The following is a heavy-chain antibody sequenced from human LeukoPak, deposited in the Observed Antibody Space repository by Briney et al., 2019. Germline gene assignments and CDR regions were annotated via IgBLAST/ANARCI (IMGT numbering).Heavy chain of an antibody. V-gene: IGHV4-39*07. CDR2: IYYSGST. CDR3: ARTGGRDGSDM. J-gene: IGHJ3*02. D-gene: IGHD3-16*01. Sequence: SETLSLTCTVSGGSISSSSYYWGWIRQPPGKGLEWIGSIYYSGSTYYNPSLKSRVTISVDTSKNQFSLKLSSVTAADTAVYYCARTGGRDGSDMWGQGTMVTVSS. CDR1: GGSISSSSYY.